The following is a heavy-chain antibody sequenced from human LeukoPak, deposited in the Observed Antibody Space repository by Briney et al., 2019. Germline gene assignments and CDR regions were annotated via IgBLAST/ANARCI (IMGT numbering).Heavy chain of an antibody. Sequence: GGSLRLSCATSGLTFSSYSMNWVRQAPGKGLEWVSYISSSSSTIYYADSVKGRFTISRDNAKNSLYLQMNSLRAEDTAVYYCAPSRANWGQGTLVTVSS. CDR2: ISSSSSTI. CDR1: GLTFSSYS. J-gene: IGHJ4*02. V-gene: IGHV3-48*01. D-gene: IGHD3-10*01. CDR3: APSRAN.